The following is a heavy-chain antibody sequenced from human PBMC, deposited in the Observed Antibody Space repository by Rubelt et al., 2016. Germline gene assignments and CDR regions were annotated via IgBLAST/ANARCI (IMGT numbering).Heavy chain of an antibody. V-gene: IGHV4-39*07. CDR2: IYYSGTT. CDR3: ARDPIYGMDV. CDR1: GASLSTTTYF. J-gene: IGHJ6*02. Sequence: QLQLQESGPGLVKPSETLSLTCTVSGASLSTTTYFWGWIRQPPGKGLEWIATIYYSGTTYYNASLKSRVTISVDKSKNQISLELNSVPAADTAVYYCARDPIYGMDVWGQGTTVTVSS.